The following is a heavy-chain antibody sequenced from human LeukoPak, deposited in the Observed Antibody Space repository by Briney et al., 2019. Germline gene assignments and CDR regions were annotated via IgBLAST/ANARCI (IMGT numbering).Heavy chain of an antibody. CDR2: INPNSGGT. J-gene: IGHJ4*02. Sequence: AXXKVSCKASGYTFTDYCIHWVRQAPGQGLEWMGWINPNSGGTNYAQKFQGRVTMTRDTSISTAYMDISRLRSDDTAVYYCARRIVGALYYFDYWGQGTLVTVSS. V-gene: IGHV1-2*02. CDR1: GYTFTDYC. D-gene: IGHD1-26*01. CDR3: ARRIVGALYYFDY.